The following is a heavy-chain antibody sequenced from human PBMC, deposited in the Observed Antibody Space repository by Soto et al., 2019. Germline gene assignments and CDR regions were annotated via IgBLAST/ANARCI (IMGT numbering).Heavy chain of an antibody. D-gene: IGHD6-6*01. CDR2: INPKTGDT. J-gene: IGHJ4*02. Sequence: QMQLVQSGAEARKPGASVKVSCKTSGYTFTCYYLNWVRQAPGRGLEWVGWINPKTGDTNNAQKFQGRVTMTTDTSISTGYMELSGLKSDDTAVYYCVTGDHLVRWGQGTRVTVSS. CDR3: VTGDHLVR. V-gene: IGHV1-2*02. CDR1: GYTFTCYY.